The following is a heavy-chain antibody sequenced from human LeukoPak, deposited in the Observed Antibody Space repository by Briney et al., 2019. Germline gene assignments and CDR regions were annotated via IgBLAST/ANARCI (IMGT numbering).Heavy chain of an antibody. J-gene: IGHJ4*02. CDR1: GYTLTELS. CDR3: PTETGNFYFYS. D-gene: IGHD1-7*01. CDR2: FDPEDDEI. Sequence: ASVKVSCKVSGYTLTELSMHWVRQAPGKGLEWMGGFDPEDDEIIYAQRFQGRVTMTEDASTDTAYMELRSLRSEDTAVYYCPTETGNFYFYSWGQGTLVTVSS. V-gene: IGHV1-24*01.